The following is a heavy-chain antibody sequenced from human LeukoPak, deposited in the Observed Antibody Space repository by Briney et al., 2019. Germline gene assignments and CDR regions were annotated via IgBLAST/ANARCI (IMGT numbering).Heavy chain of an antibody. CDR2: INWNGGST. J-gene: IGHJ4*02. Sequence: PGGSLRLSCAASGFTFDDYGMSWVRQAPGKGLEWVSGINWNGGSTGYADSVKGRFTISRDNSKNTLYLQMGSLRAEDMAVYYCARGYFDWLLSDNYFDYWGQGTLVTVSS. V-gene: IGHV3-20*04. CDR1: GFTFDDYG. CDR3: ARGYFDWLLSDNYFDY. D-gene: IGHD3-9*01.